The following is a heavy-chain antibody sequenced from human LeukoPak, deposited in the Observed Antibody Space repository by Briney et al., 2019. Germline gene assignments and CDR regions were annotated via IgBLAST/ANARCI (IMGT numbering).Heavy chain of an antibody. CDR2: ISSSSSYI. V-gene: IGHV3-21*04. J-gene: IGHJ6*03. CDR1: GFTFSSYS. CDR3: AKVSDYSYYYYMDV. Sequence: GGSLRLSCAASGFTFSSYSMNWVRQAPGKGLEWVSSISSSSSYIYYADSVKGRFTISRDNAKNSLYLQMNSLRAEDTAVYYCAKVSDYSYYYYMDVWGKGTTVTVSS.